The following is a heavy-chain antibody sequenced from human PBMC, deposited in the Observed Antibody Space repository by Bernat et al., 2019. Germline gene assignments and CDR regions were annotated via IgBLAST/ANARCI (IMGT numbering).Heavy chain of an antibody. D-gene: IGHD5-12*01. CDR3: AKGGSGYDAMDY. CDR1: GFSLTSYG. J-gene: IGHJ4*01. CDR2: IWRGGSTD. Sequence: QVQLKQSGPGLVQPSQSLSITCIVSGFSLTSYGVHWVRQSPRKGLEWLGVIWRGGSTDYNAAFMSRLSITKDNSKSQVFFKMNSLQADDTAIYYCAKGGSGYDAMDYWGQGTSVTVSS. V-gene: IGHV3-33*03.